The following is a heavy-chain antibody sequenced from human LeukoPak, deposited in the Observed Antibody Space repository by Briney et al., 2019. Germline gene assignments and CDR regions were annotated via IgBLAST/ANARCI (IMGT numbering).Heavy chain of an antibody. V-gene: IGHV4-39*01. Sequence: SETLSLTCTVSGGSISSSSYYWGWIRQPPGKGLEWIGSIYYSGSTYYNPSLKSRVTISADTSKNQFSLKLSSVTAADTAVYYCASENSGTSYYFDYWGQGTLVTVSS. CDR1: GGSISSSSYY. CDR3: ASENSGTSYYFDY. CDR2: IYYSGST. D-gene: IGHD5-12*01. J-gene: IGHJ4*02.